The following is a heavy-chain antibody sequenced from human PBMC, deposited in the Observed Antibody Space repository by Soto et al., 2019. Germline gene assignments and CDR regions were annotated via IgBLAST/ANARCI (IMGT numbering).Heavy chain of an antibody. D-gene: IGHD2-2*01. J-gene: IGHJ4*02. CDR3: ASWVCSTSCYVGY. CDR1: GFTFSSYS. V-gene: IGHV3-48*02. Sequence: EVQLVESGGGLVQPGGSLRLSCAASGFTFSSYSMNWVRQASGKGLEWVSYISSSSSTIYYADSVKGRFTISRDNAKNSLYLQMYSLRDEDTAVYYCASWVCSTSCYVGYWGQGTLVTVSS. CDR2: ISSSSSTI.